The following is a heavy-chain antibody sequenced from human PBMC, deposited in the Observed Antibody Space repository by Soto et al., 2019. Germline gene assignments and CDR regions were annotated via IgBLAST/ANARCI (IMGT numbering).Heavy chain of an antibody. Sequence: QVQLVQSGAEVKKPGSSVKVSCKTSGGTFSSYTISWVRQAPGQGLEWMGGFIPLFRPATYAQKFQGRVTITADKSTNTAYMKLSGLGFEDTAVYYCARDCGSTNCFDMDVWGQGTTVTVSS. V-gene: IGHV1-69*06. CDR3: ARDCGSTNCFDMDV. CDR2: FIPLFRPA. CDR1: GGTFSSYT. J-gene: IGHJ6*02. D-gene: IGHD2-2*01.